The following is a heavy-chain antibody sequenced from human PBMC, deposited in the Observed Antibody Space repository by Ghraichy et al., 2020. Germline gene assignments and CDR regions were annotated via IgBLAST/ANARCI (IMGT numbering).Heavy chain of an antibody. CDR1: GYTFTGYY. CDR2: INPNSGGT. CDR3: ARLVDTAMVPINYFDY. V-gene: IGHV1-2*02. J-gene: IGHJ4*02. Sequence: ASVKVSCKASGYTFTGYYMHWVRQAPGQGLEWMGWINPNSGGTNYAQKFQGRVTMTRDTSISTAYMELSRLRSDDTAVYYCARLVDTAMVPINYFDYWGQGTLVTVSS. D-gene: IGHD5-18*01.